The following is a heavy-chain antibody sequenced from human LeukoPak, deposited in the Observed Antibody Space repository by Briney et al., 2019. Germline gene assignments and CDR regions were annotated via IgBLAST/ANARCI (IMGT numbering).Heavy chain of an antibody. CDR3: ARRAGGYSHPYDY. J-gene: IGHJ4*02. V-gene: IGHV3-53*01. D-gene: IGHD4-23*01. CDR1: GFIVSDNY. CDR2: IYSGGST. Sequence: PGGSLRLSCAVSGFIVSDNYMGWVRQAPGKGLEWVSLIYSGGSTYYADSVKGRFTISRDNSKNTLYLHMNSLRAEDTAVYYCARRAGGYSHPYDYWGQGTLVTVSS.